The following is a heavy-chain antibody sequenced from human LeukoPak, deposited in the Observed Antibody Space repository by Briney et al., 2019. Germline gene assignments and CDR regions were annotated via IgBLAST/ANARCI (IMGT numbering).Heavy chain of an antibody. V-gene: IGHV3-23*01. CDR2: ISGSGGST. D-gene: IGHD1-14*01. Sequence: PGGSLTLSCAASGFTFSSYVMSWVRPAPGKGLEWVSAISGSGGSTFYADSVKGRFTLSRDNSKNTLYLQMNSLRAEDTAVYYCANTGGSVYWYFDLWGRGTLVTVSS. J-gene: IGHJ2*01. CDR1: GFTFSSYV. CDR3: ANTGGSVYWYFDL.